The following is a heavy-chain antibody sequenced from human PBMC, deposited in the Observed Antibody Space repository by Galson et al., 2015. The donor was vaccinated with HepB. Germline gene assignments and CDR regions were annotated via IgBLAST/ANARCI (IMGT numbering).Heavy chain of an antibody. V-gene: IGHV3-30*04. Sequence: SLRLSCAASGFTFGSYAMHWVRQAPGKGLEWVAVISYDGSNNYYADSVKGRFTISRDNTKNTLYLQMNSLRAEDTAVYHCARDGRKNGYNYDYFDYWGQGTLVTVSS. J-gene: IGHJ4*02. D-gene: IGHD5-24*01. CDR3: ARDGRKNGYNYDYFDY. CDR1: GFTFGSYA. CDR2: ISYDGSNN.